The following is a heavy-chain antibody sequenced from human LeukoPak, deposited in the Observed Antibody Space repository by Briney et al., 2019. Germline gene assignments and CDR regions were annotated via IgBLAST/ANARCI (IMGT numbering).Heavy chain of an antibody. D-gene: IGHD2-2*01. CDR3: ARDSCSSTSCLSIDDY. CDR1: GYTFIAYY. CDR2: INPNSGGT. Sequence: ASAKVSCKASGYTFIAYYMHWVRQAPGQGLERMGWINPNSGGTNYAQKFQGRVTMTRDTSISTVYMELSRLRSDDTAVYYCARDSCSSTSCLSIDDYWGQGTLVTVSS. V-gene: IGHV1-2*02. J-gene: IGHJ4*02.